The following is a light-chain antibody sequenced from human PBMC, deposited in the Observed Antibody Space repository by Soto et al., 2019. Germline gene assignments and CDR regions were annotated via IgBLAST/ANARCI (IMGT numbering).Light chain of an antibody. Sequence: DIQLTQSPSFLSASVGDRVTITCRASQGISSYLAWYQQKPGKAPKLLIYAASTLQSGVPSRFSGSGSGTEFTLTISSLQAEDFATYYCQQRNTFGGGTKVEIK. CDR2: AAS. CDR3: QQRNT. V-gene: IGKV1-9*01. J-gene: IGKJ4*01. CDR1: QGISSY.